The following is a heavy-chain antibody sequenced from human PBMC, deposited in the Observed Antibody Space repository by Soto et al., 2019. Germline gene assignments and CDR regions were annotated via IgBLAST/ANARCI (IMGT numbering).Heavy chain of an antibody. CDR3: ARDHSASSSWYTARGDNWFDP. J-gene: IGHJ5*02. CDR2: IYYSGST. CDR1: GGSISSYY. D-gene: IGHD6-13*01. V-gene: IGHV4-59*01. Sequence: SETLSLTCTVSGGSISSYYWSWIRQPPGKGLEWIGYIYYSGSTNYNPSLKSRVTISVDTSKNQFSLKLSSVTAADTAVYYCARDHSASSSWYTARGDNWFDPWGQGXLVTVSS.